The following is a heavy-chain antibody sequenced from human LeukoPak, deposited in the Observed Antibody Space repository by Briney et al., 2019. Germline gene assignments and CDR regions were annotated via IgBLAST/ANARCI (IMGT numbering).Heavy chain of an antibody. CDR2: IYYSGST. J-gene: IGHJ6*03. CDR1: GGSISSGAYS. CDR3: ARESRRIAAAGPSYYIDV. D-gene: IGHD6-13*01. V-gene: IGHV4-30-4*07. Sequence: SQTLSLTCAVSGGSISSGAYSWSWIRQPPGKGLEWIGYIYYSGSTNYNPSLKSRVTISADTSKNQFSLMVNSVTAADTAVYYCARESRRIAAAGPSYYIDVWGRGTTVTVSS.